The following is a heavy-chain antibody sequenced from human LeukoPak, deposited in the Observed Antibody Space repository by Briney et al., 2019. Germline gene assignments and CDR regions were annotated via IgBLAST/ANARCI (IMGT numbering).Heavy chain of an antibody. CDR2: INPNSGGT. D-gene: IGHD4-17*01. CDR1: GYTFTGYY. Sequence: ASVKVSCKASGYTFTGYYMHWVRQAPGQGLEWMGWINPNSGGTNYAQKFQGRVTMTRDTSISTAYMELSRLRSDDTAVYYCAKDYGDYDGAFDIWGQGTMVTVSS. CDR3: AKDYGDYDGAFDI. V-gene: IGHV1-2*02. J-gene: IGHJ3*02.